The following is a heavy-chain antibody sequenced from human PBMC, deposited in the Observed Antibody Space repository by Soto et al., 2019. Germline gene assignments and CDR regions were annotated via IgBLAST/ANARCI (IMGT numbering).Heavy chain of an antibody. CDR2: IFYNGRT. CDR1: GGSVSSPNYF. V-gene: IGHV4-39*01. Sequence: SETLSLTCSVSGGSVSSPNYFWVWVRRAPGKGPEWIGNIFYNGRTDYNPSLQSRVTISVDTSKNQFSLKLGSVTAADSAIYFCARLEGLATISYYFDFWGPGALVTVSS. J-gene: IGHJ4*02. D-gene: IGHD3-9*01. CDR3: ARLEGLATISYYFDF.